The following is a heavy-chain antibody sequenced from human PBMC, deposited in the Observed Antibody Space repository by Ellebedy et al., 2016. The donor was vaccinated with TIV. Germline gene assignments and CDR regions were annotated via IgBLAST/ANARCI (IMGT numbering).Heavy chain of an antibody. V-gene: IGHV3-74*01. CDR1: GFSFSTYW. CDR3: ARVPQWLASIFDY. CDR2: INSDGSST. J-gene: IGHJ4*02. D-gene: IGHD6-19*01. Sequence: PGGSLRLSCAASGFSFSTYWMHWVRQAPGKGLVWVSRINSDGSSTTYADSVKGRFTISRDNAKNTLYLQMNSLRAEDTAVYYCARVPQWLASIFDYWGQGTLVTVSS.